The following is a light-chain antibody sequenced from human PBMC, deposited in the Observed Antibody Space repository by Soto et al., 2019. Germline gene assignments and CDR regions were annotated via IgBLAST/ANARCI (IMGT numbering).Light chain of an antibody. J-gene: IGLJ1*01. CDR2: EVS. CDR1: SSDVGGYNY. V-gene: IGLV2-8*01. Sequence: QSVLTQPPSAYGSPGQSVTISCTGTSSDVGGYNYVSWYQQHPGKAPKLMIYEVSKRPSGVPDRFSGSKSGNTASLTVSGLQAEVEADYYCSSYAGSNIYVFGTGTKVTVL. CDR3: SSYAGSNIYV.